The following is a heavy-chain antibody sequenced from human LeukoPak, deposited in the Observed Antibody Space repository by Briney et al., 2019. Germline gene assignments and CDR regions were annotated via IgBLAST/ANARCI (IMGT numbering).Heavy chain of an antibody. CDR3: ARHVPSGWHYYYYGMDV. V-gene: IGHV4-39*01. Sequence: SETLSLTCTVSGGSISSSSYYWGWIRQPPGKGLEWIGSIYYSGSTYYNPSLKSRVTISVDTSKNQFSLRLSSVTAADTAVYYRARHVPSGWHYYYYGMDVWGQGTTVTVSS. J-gene: IGHJ6*02. CDR1: GGSISSSSYY. CDR2: IYYSGST. D-gene: IGHD6-19*01.